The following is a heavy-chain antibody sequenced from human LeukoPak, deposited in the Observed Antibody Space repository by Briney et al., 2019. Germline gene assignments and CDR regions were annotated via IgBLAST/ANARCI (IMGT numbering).Heavy chain of an antibody. CDR1: GGSFSGYY. CDR2: INHSGST. V-gene: IGHV4-34*01. CDR3: ARAVRGVIITSRSYYYYYMDV. Sequence: SETLSLTCAVYGGSFSGYYWSWIRQPPGKGLEWIGEINHSGSTNYNPSLKSRVTISVDTSKNQFSLKLSSVTAADTAVYYCARAVRGVIITSRSYYYYYMDVWGKGTTVTISS. J-gene: IGHJ6*03. D-gene: IGHD3-10*01.